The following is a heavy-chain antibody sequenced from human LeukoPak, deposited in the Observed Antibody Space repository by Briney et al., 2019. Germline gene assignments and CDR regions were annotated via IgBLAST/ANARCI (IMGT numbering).Heavy chain of an antibody. CDR3: ARDLSPVVRASPMGY. CDR2: ITYDGYYK. CDR1: GFSFTSYG. V-gene: IGHV3-30*03. J-gene: IGHJ4*02. Sequence: PGTSLRLSCAASGFSFTSYGMHWVRQAPGKGLEWVALITYDGYYKYYSDSVKGRFTISSDTSKNTLYLQVNSLRAEDTAVYYCARDLSPVVRASPMGYWGQGTLVTVSS. D-gene: IGHD3-10*01.